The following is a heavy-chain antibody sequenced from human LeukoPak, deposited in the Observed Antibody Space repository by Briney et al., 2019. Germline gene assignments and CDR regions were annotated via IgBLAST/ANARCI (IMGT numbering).Heavy chain of an antibody. CDR2: IKQDGSEK. CDR1: GFTFSSYW. J-gene: IGHJ4*02. V-gene: IGHV3-7*03. Sequence: GGSLRLSCAASGFTFSSYWMSWVRQAPGKGLEWVANIKQDGSEKYYVDSVKGRFTISRDNAKNSLYLQMNSLRAEDTALYYCAREKDSSSLGNSFDYWGQGTLVTVSS. D-gene: IGHD6-6*01. CDR3: AREKDSSSLGNSFDY.